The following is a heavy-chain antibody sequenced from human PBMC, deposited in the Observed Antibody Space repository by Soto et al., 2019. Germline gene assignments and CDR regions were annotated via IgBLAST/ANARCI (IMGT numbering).Heavy chain of an antibody. Sequence: GESLKISCKTSGYTFSEYWIGWVRQMPGKGLEWMAIIYPGDSETRYGPAFEGQVTISADRATRTAHLQWKSLKASDTATYYCARHSSAYDYYFDYWGQGSRVTVSS. CDR1: GYTFSEYW. CDR3: ARHSSAYDYYFDY. V-gene: IGHV5-51*01. CDR2: IYPGDSET. J-gene: IGHJ4*02. D-gene: IGHD3-22*01.